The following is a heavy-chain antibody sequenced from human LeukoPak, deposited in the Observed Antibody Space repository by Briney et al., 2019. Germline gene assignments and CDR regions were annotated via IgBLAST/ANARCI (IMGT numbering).Heavy chain of an antibody. V-gene: IGHV1-18*01. CDR2: ISAYNGNT. D-gene: IGHD5-12*01. CDR3: AREYSGYDQYYYYYYMDV. J-gene: IGHJ6*03. Sequence: ASVKVSCKASGYTFTSYGISWVRQAPGQGLEWMGWISAYNGNTNYAQKLQGRVTMTTDTSTSTAYMELRSLRSDDTAVYYCAREYSGYDQYYYYYYMDVWGKGTTVTVSS. CDR1: GYTFTSYG.